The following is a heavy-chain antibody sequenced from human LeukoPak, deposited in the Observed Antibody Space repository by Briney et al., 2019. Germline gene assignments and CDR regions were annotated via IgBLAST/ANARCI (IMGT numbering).Heavy chain of an antibody. D-gene: IGHD6-19*01. CDR3: AKYGGSGWVIDY. Sequence: TSETLSLTCTVSGGSISNYYWTWIRQPPGKGLEWIGYIYYTGATSYNPSLKSRVTISVDTSKHQFSLKLTSVTAADTAVYYCAKYGGSGWVIDYWGQGTLVTVSS. CDR1: GGSISNYY. CDR2: IYYTGAT. J-gene: IGHJ4*02. V-gene: IGHV4-59*08.